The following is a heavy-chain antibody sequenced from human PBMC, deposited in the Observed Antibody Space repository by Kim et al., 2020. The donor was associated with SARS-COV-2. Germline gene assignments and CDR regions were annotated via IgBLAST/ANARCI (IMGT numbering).Heavy chain of an antibody. CDR2: IKQDGSEK. CDR1: GFTFSSYW. Sequence: GGSLRLSCAASGFTFSSYWMSWVRQAPGKGLEWVANIKQDGSEKFYVDSVKGRFTISGDNAKNSLYLQMNSLRAEDTAVYYCVGSYGAFDIWGQGTMVTVSS. CDR3: VGSYGAFDI. D-gene: IGHD1-26*01. V-gene: IGHV3-7*01. J-gene: IGHJ3*02.